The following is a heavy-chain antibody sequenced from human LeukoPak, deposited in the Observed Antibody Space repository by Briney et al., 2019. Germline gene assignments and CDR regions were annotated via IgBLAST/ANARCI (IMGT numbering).Heavy chain of an antibody. J-gene: IGHJ4*02. CDR2: ISWNSGSI. CDR1: GFTFDDYA. Sequence: GGSLRLSCAASGFTFDDYAMHWVRQAPGKGLEWVSGISWNSGSIGYADSVKGRFTISRDNAKNSLCLQMNSLRAEDTALYYCAKAVTSSTSLVDYWGQGTLVTVSS. CDR3: AKAVTSSTSLVDY. D-gene: IGHD2-2*01. V-gene: IGHV3-9*01.